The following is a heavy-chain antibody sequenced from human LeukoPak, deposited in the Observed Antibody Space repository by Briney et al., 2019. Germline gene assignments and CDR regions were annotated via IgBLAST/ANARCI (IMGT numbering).Heavy chain of an antibody. V-gene: IGHV3-43*02. CDR2: ISGDGGST. J-gene: IGHJ4*02. CDR3: AKDLLYCSSTSCYAPLDY. CDR1: GFTLGDYA. Sequence: GGSLRLSCAASGFTLGDYAMHWVRQAPGKGLEWVSLISGDGGSTYYADSVKGRFTISRDNSKNSLYLQMNSLRTEDTALYYCAKDLLYCSSTSCYAPLDYWGQGTLVTVSS. D-gene: IGHD2-2*01.